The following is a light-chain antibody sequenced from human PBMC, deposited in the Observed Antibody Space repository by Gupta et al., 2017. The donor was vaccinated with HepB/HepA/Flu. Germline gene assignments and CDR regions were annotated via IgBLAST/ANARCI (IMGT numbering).Light chain of an antibody. V-gene: IGLV1-40*01. Sequence: QSVLTQPPSVSGAPGQRVTISCTGGSSNIGAGYPVHWYQQLPGTAPKLLIYDNKNRPSGVPDRFSGSKSGTSASLAITGLQAEDEADYYCQSHDSSLSGWVFGGGTKLTVL. J-gene: IGLJ3*02. CDR2: DNK. CDR1: SSNIGAGYP. CDR3: QSHDSSLSGWV.